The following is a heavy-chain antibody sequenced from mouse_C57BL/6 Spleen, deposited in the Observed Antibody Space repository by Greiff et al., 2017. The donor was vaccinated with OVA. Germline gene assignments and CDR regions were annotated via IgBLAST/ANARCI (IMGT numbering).Heavy chain of an antibody. CDR2: IDPSDSYP. V-gene: IGHV1-69*01. CDR3: ARSLAMVTNYYAMDY. D-gene: IGHD2-2*01. Sequence: VQLQQPGAELVMPGASVKLSCKASGYTFTSYWMHWVKQRPGQGLEWIGEIDPSDSYPNYNQKFKGKSTLTVDKSSSTAYMQLSSLTSEYSAVYYCARSLAMVTNYYAMDYWGQGTSVTVSS. J-gene: IGHJ4*01. CDR1: GYTFTSYW.